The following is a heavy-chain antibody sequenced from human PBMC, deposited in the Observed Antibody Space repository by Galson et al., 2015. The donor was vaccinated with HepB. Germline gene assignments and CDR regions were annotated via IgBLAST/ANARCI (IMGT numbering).Heavy chain of an antibody. D-gene: IGHD6-13*01. CDR2: INSDGTYI. Sequence: SRRLSCAASGFTFSNYWMHWVRHAPGKGLVWVPRINSDGTYITYADSGKGRFTISRDNAKNTLYLQMNSPRAEDAALYYCARTRGAAAGIFDYWGQGSLVTVSS. V-gene: IGHV3-74*01. J-gene: IGHJ4*02. CDR1: GFTFSNYW. CDR3: ARTRGAAAGIFDY.